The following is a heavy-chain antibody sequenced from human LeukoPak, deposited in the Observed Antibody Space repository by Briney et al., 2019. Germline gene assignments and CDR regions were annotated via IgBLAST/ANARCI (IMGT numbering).Heavy chain of an antibody. J-gene: IGHJ4*02. CDR3: ARDYKYAFDN. CDR1: GVFISS. D-gene: IGHD5-24*01. CDR2: IGIDSGNT. V-gene: IGHV3-11*06. Sequence: LSLTCTVSGVFISSGTYYWGWIRQPPGKGLEWISYIGIDSGNTNYADSVKGRFTISGDKAKNSLYLQMNSLRVEDTAVYYCARDYKYAFDNWGQGTLVTVSS.